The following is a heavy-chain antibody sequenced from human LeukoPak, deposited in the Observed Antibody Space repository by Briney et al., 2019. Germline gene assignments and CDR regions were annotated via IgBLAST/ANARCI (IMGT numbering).Heavy chain of an antibody. J-gene: IGHJ4*02. CDR2: ISAYNGNT. CDR3: ARGYDILTGRDY. Sequence: ASVKVSCKASGYTFTSYGISWMRQAPGQGREWMGWISAYNGNTNYAQKFQSRVTITADESTSTAYMELSSLRSEDTAVYYCARGYDILTGRDYWGQGTLVTVSS. V-gene: IGHV1-18*01. D-gene: IGHD3-9*01. CDR1: GYTFTSYG.